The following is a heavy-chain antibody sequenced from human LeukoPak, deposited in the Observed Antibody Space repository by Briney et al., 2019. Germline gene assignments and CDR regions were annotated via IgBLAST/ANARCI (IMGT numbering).Heavy chain of an antibody. CDR3: ARGARRDGYNPPNFDY. CDR2: IYYSGST. D-gene: IGHD5-24*01. Sequence: SETLSLTCTVSGGSIRSSYYYWSWIRQPPGKGLEWIGYIYYSGSTNYNPSLKSRVTISVDTSKNQFSLKLSSVTAADTAVYYCARGARRDGYNPPNFDYWGQGTLVTVSS. CDR1: GGSIRSSYYY. J-gene: IGHJ4*02. V-gene: IGHV4-61*01.